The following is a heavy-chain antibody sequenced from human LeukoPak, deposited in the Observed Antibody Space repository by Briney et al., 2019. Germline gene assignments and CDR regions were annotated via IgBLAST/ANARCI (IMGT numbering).Heavy chain of an antibody. J-gene: IGHJ4*02. V-gene: IGHV3-21*01. CDR2: ISSSSSYI. CDR3: ARVGATVLFGVQY. CDR1: GFTFSSYS. Sequence: PGGSLRLSCAASGFTFSSYSMNWVRQAPGKGLEWVSSISSSSSYIYYADSVKGRFTISRDNAKNSLDLQMNSLRAEDTAVYYCARVGATVLFGVQYWGQGTLVTVSS. D-gene: IGHD1-26*01.